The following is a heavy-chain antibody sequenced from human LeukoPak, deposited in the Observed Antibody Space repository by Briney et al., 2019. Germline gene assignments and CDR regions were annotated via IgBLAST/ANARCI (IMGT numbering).Heavy chain of an antibody. Sequence: ASVKVSCKASGYTFSGYYMHWVRQAPGQGLEWMGWMSAYNGNTNYAQKLQGRVTMTTDTSTSTAYMELRSLRSDDTAVYYCARDFYYYDSSGSPPTADYWGQGTLVTVSS. V-gene: IGHV1-18*04. D-gene: IGHD3-22*01. CDR3: ARDFYYYDSSGSPPTADY. CDR1: GYTFSGYY. CDR2: MSAYNGNT. J-gene: IGHJ4*02.